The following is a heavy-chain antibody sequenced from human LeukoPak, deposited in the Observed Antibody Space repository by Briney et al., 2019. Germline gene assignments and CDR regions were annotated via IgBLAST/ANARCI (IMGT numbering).Heavy chain of an antibody. CDR1: GFTFSSYS. CDR3: ARGGYCSGGSCYHDAFDI. J-gene: IGHJ3*02. CDR2: ISSSSSYI. Sequence: GGSLRLSCAASGFTFSSYSMNWVRQAPGKGLEWVSSISSSSSYIYYADSVKGRFTISGDNAKNSLYLQMNSLRAEDTAVYYCARGGYCSGGSCYHDAFDIWGQGTMVTVSS. V-gene: IGHV3-21*01. D-gene: IGHD2-15*01.